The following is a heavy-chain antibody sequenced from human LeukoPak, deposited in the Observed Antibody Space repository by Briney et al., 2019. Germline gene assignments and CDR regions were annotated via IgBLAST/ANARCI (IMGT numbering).Heavy chain of an antibody. CDR1: GGSFSGYY. Sequence: SETPSLTCAVYGGSFSGYYWSWIRQPPGKGLEWIGEINHSGSTNYNPSLKSRVTISVDTSKNQFSLKLSSVTAADTAVYYCARGQGKTYYYGSGSGKKFDPWGQGTLVTVSS. J-gene: IGHJ5*02. V-gene: IGHV4-34*01. CDR3: ARGQGKTYYYGSGSGKKFDP. D-gene: IGHD3-10*01. CDR2: INHSGST.